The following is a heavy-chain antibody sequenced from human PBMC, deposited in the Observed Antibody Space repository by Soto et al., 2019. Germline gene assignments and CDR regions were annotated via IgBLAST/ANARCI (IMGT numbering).Heavy chain of an antibody. V-gene: IGHV4-59*01. J-gene: IGHJ4*02. Sequence: SETLSLTCTVSGGSISSYYWSWIRQPPGKGLEWIGYIYYSGSTNYNPSLKSRVTISVDTSKNQFYLKLSSVTAADTAVYYCARGVACSPYYCEYWGKEILVIISS. D-gene: IGHD2-15*01. CDR3: ARGVACSPYYCEY. CDR2: IYYSGST. CDR1: GGSISSYY.